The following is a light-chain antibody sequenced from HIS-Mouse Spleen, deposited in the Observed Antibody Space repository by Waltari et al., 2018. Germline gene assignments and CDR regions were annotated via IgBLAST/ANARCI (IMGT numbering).Light chain of an antibody. CDR2: EDS. CDR3: YSTDSSGNHRV. Sequence: SYELTQPPSVSVSPGQTARITCSGDALQKKYAYWYQQNSGTAPGLVIYEDSKRPSGIPGRFSGSSSGTMATLTISGAQVEDEADYYCYSTDSSGNHRVFGGGTKLTVL. J-gene: IGLJ2*01. V-gene: IGLV3-10*01. CDR1: ALQKKY.